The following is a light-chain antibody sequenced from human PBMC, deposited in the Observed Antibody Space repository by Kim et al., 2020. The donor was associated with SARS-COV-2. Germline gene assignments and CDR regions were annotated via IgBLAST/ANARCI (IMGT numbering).Light chain of an antibody. CDR3: QQRNAWPLT. CDR1: QTVRTN. CDR2: LAS. J-gene: IGKJ4*01. V-gene: IGKV3-15*01. Sequence: EIVMTQSPATLSVSPGERATLSGRASQTVRTNLVWYQQKPGQAPRVLIDLASNRATGIPARFSGSGSGTDFTLTISSLQSDDVAVYYCQQRNAWPLTFGGGTKLEI.